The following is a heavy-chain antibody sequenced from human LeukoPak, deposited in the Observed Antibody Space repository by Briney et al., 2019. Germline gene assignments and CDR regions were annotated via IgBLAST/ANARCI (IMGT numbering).Heavy chain of an antibody. CDR3: ATATQPRGYFLH. Sequence: ASVKVSCKASGYTFTTYSHAWVRQAPGQSLEWMGWISVNNGGTNYAQSFQDRVTSTRDTSTNTAYLELRSLRSDDTAIIYCATATQPRGYFLHWGQGTLVTVSS. CDR1: GYTFTTYS. V-gene: IGHV1-18*01. D-gene: IGHD2-2*01. J-gene: IGHJ1*01. CDR2: ISVNNGGT.